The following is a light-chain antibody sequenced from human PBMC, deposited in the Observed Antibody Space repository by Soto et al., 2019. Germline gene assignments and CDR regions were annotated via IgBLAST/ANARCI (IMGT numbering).Light chain of an antibody. Sequence: EVALTRSPGTLSYSPGERATLSCSASQSVGSNYLAWYQQNPGQTPRLLIYGASTRATGVPARFSGSASGTEFTLTIISLQSEDFAVYYCQHYANWPLTFGGGTKVDIK. CDR2: GAS. V-gene: IGKV3-15*01. CDR3: QHYANWPLT. CDR1: QSVGSN. J-gene: IGKJ4*01.